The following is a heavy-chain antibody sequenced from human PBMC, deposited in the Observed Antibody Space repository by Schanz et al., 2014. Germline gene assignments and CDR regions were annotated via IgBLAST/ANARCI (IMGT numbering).Heavy chain of an antibody. CDR3: ARDGYSVVVISPTESFDI. J-gene: IGHJ3*02. CDR2: ISYGTSYI. Sequence: EVQLVASGGGLVQPGGSLRLSCAASGFSVGNKYMNWLRQAPGKGLEWVSSISYGTSYIYYADSVKGRFTISRDNSKNTLYLQMNSLRAEDTAVYYCARDGYSVVVISPTESFDIWGQGTMVTVSP. V-gene: IGHV3-21*01. D-gene: IGHD2-21*01. CDR1: GFSVGNKY.